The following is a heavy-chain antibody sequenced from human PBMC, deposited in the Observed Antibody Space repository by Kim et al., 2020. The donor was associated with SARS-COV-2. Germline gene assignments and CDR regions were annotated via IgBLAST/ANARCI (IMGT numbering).Heavy chain of an antibody. D-gene: IGHD2-15*01. J-gene: IGHJ3*02. Sequence: SETLSLTCAVYGGSFSGYYWSWIRQPPGKGLEWIGEINHSGSTNYNPSLKSRVTISVDTSKNQFSLKLSSVTAADTAVYYCARGNRVSHGWSLRTTGAFDIWGQGTMVTVSS. V-gene: IGHV4-34*01. CDR3: ARGNRVSHGWSLRTTGAFDI. CDR1: GGSFSGYY. CDR2: INHSGST.